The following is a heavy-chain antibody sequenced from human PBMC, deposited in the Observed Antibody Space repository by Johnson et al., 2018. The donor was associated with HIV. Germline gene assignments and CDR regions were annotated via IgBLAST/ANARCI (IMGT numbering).Heavy chain of an antibody. CDR1: GFTVSSNY. D-gene: IGHD5-12*01. CDR3: ARGGRTATTLNAFDI. Sequence: VQLVESGGGLIQPGGSLRLSCAASGFTVSSNYMSWVRQAPGKGLEWVSVIYSGGSTYYADSVKGRFTISRENAKNSLYLQMNSLRAGDTAVYYCARGGRTATTLNAFDIWGQGTMVTVSS. V-gene: IGHV3-53*01. CDR2: IYSGGST. J-gene: IGHJ3*02.